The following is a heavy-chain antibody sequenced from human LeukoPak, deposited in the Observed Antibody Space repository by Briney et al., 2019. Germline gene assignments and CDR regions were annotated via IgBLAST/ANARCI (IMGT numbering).Heavy chain of an antibody. CDR1: GFSVSRNY. Sequence: GGSLRLSCAASGFSVSRNYMNWVRQAPGKGLEWVSVIYNGGNTYYADSVKGRFSISRDNSKNTLYLQMNSLSAEDTALYYCARDGGRIVGVTEAWYLDLWGRGTLVTVSS. V-gene: IGHV3-66*01. J-gene: IGHJ2*01. CDR2: IYNGGNT. D-gene: IGHD1-26*01. CDR3: ARDGGRIVGVTEAWYLDL.